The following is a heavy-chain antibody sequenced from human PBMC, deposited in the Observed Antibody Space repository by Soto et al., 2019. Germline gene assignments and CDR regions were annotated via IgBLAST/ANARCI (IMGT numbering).Heavy chain of an antibody. D-gene: IGHD4-17*01. CDR1: GYTFTSYA. CDR2: INAGNGNT. J-gene: IGHJ5*02. CDR3: ARGPYGDYTLCWFDP. Sequence: ASVKVSCKASGYTFTSYARHWVRQAPGQRLEWMGWINAGNGNTKYSQKFQGRVTITRDTSASTAYMELSSLRSEDTAVYYCARGPYGDYTLCWFDPWGQGTLVTVSS. V-gene: IGHV1-3*01.